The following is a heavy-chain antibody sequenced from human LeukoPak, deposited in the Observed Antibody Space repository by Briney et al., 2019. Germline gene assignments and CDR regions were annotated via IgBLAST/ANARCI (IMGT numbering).Heavy chain of an antibody. CDR3: ARVNIAAGGNDFDY. Sequence: ASVKVSCKASGYTFTSYDINWVRQATGQGLGWMGWMNPNSGNTGYAQKFQGRVTITRNTSISTAYMELSSLRSEDTAVYYCARVNIAAGGNDFDYWGQGSLVTVSS. CDR2: MNPNSGNT. CDR1: GYTFTSYD. J-gene: IGHJ4*02. V-gene: IGHV1-8*03. D-gene: IGHD6-13*01.